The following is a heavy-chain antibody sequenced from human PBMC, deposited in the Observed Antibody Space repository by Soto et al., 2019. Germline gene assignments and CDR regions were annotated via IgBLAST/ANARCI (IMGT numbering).Heavy chain of an antibody. CDR3: AKRGVDTFGLSY. D-gene: IGHD3-10*01. V-gene: IGHV3-74*01. CDR1: GFTFSSFW. CDR2: INTDGSST. Sequence: EVQLVESGGGLVQPGGSLRLSCAVSGFTFSSFWMHWVRQAPGEGLVRVSRINTDGSSTSYADSVKGRFTISRDNAKNTLYLQMNSLRVEDTAMYYCAKRGVDTFGLSYWGQGTVVTVSS. J-gene: IGHJ4*02.